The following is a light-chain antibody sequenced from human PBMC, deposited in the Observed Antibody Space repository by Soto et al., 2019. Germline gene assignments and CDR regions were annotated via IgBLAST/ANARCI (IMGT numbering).Light chain of an antibody. J-gene: IGKJ1*01. Sequence: DIQMTQSPSTLSASVGDRVTITCRASQSISSWLAWYQQKPGKAPKLLIYDASSLESGVPSRFSGSGSGTDFSLTISSLQPDDFATYYCQQYNSYPWTFVQGTKVEIK. V-gene: IGKV1-5*01. CDR3: QQYNSYPWT. CDR1: QSISSW. CDR2: DAS.